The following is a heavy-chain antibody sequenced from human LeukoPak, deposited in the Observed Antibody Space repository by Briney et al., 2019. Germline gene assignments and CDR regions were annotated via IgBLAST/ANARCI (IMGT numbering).Heavy chain of an antibody. J-gene: IGHJ3*02. CDR1: GGSISSYY. D-gene: IGHD3-22*01. CDR2: IYTSVST. CDR3: AREPFYYDSTLLDAFDI. V-gene: IGHV4-4*07. Sequence: SETLSLTCTVSGGSISSYYWNWIRQPAGQGLEWIGRIYTSVSTNYNPSLKSRVTISVDKSKNQFSLTLSSVTAADTAVYYCAREPFYYDSTLLDAFDIWGQGTMVTVSS.